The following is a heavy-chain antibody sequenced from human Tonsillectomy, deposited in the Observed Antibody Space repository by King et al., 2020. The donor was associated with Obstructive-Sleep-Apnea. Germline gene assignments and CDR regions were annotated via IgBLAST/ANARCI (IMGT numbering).Heavy chain of an antibody. J-gene: IGHJ4*02. D-gene: IGHD2-21*02. CDR1: GFTFSSYG. CDR3: AKDLSAYGGGDCYSGGGDY. CDR2: ISYDGSNK. Sequence: VQLVESGGGVVQPGRSLRLSCAASGFTFSSYGMHWVRQAPGKGLEWVAVISYDGSNKYYADSVKGRFTISRDNSKNPLYLQMNSLRAEDTGVYYCAKDLSAYGGGDCYSGGGDYWGQGTLVTVSS. V-gene: IGHV3-30*18.